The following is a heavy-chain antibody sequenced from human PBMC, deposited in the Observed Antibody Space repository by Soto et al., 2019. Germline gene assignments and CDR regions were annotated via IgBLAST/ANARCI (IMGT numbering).Heavy chain of an antibody. J-gene: IGHJ4*02. CDR1: VGSFSGYY. CDR3: ARGGRRGYSYGYLDY. V-gene: IGHV4-34*01. CDR2: INHSGST. D-gene: IGHD5-18*01. Sequence: PSETLSLTCSVYVGSFSGYYWSWVRQPPGKGLEWIGEINHSGSTNYNPSLKSRVTISVDTSKNQFSLKLSSVTAADTAVYYCARGGRRGYSYGYLDYWGQGTLVTVSS.